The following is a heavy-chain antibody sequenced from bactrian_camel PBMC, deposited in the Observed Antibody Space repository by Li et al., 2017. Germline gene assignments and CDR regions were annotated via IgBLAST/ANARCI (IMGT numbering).Heavy chain of an antibody. CDR2: IRRNGEST. CDR3: AADWGLCTGRNQETAETDYNY. D-gene: IGHD1*01. V-gene: IGHV3-3*01. CDR1: YSGNMP. J-gene: IGHJ4*01. Sequence: HVQLVESGGGSAQAGASLNLSCTATYSGNMPCMGWYRQAPGKAREGIAGIRRNGESTYYGASAKGRFTISQDNAKKTMYLQMNNLKVEDTGTYFCAADWGLCTGRNQETAETDYNYWGQGTQVTVS.